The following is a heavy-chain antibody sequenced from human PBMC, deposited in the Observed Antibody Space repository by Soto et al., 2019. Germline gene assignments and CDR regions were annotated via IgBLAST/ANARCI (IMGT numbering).Heavy chain of an antibody. J-gene: IGHJ4*02. CDR3: ARDYSRYGPFHF. CDR1: GFTFSSYS. CDR2: ISSISSTI. Sequence: GGSLRLSCAATGFTFSSYSMNWVRQAPWKGLEWVSYISSISSTIYYADSVKGRFTISRDNAKNSLYLQMNSLRAEDTAVYYYARDYSRYGPFHFWGQGTLVTVSS. V-gene: IGHV3-48*01. D-gene: IGHD2-2*01.